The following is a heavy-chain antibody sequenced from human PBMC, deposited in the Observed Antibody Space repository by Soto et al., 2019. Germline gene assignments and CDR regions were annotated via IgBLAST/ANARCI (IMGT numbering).Heavy chain of an antibody. J-gene: IGHJ4*02. CDR2: IILPFGTA. D-gene: IGHD4-17*01. CDR1: GGTFSNYA. V-gene: IGHV1-69*12. CDR3: ARGPDYEGCFDY. Sequence: QVRLVQSGAEVKKPGSSVKVSCKASGGTFSNYAISWVRQAPGQGPEWMGGIILPFGTANCAQKFQDRVTITADESMTTTYLEMRGLRSEDTAVYYCARGPDYEGCFDYWGQGTLVTVSS.